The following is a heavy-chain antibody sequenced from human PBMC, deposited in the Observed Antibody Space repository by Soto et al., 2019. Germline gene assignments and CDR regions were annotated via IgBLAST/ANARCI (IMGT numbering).Heavy chain of an antibody. CDR3: AREGKYYYYGMDV. V-gene: IGHV1-69*01. Sequence: QVQLVQSGAEVKKPGSSVKVSCKASGGTCSSYALSWVRQAPGQGLEWMGGIIPIFGTANYAQKFQGRVTIPADESTSTAYRELSSLRSEDTAVYYCAREGKYYYYGMDVWGQGTTVTVSS. CDR2: IIPIFGTA. J-gene: IGHJ6*02. CDR1: GGTCSSYA.